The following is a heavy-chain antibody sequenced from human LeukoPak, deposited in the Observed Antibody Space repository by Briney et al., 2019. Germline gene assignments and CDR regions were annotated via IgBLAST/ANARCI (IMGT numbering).Heavy chain of an antibody. CDR1: GGSFSGYY. J-gene: IGHJ4*02. Sequence: PSETLSLTCAVYGGSFSGYYWSWIRQPPGKGLEWIGEINHSGSTNYNPSLKSRVTISVDTSKNQFSLKLSSVTAADTAVYYCARAIVVVPAANYMGEYYFDYWGQGTLVTVSS. CDR3: ARAIVVVPAANYMGEYYFDY. V-gene: IGHV4-34*01. D-gene: IGHD2-2*01. CDR2: INHSGST.